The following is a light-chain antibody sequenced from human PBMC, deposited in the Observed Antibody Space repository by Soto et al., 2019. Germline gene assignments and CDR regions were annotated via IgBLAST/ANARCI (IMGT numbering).Light chain of an antibody. V-gene: IGKV3-20*01. J-gene: IGKJ1*01. CDR1: QSFSNNY. CDR2: GAS. CDR3: QQYRDSRT. Sequence: EIVLPQSPGTLSLSTGERATLSCRASQSFSNNYLAWDQQKPGQAPRLLIFGASSRATGIPDRFSGSGSRTDFTLTISRLEPEDFAVYYCQQYRDSRTFGQGTPV.